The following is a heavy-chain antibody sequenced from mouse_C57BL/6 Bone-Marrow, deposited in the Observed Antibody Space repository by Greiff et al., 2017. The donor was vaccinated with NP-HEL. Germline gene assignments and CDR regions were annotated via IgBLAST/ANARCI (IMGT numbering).Heavy chain of an antibody. D-gene: IGHD2-4*01. CDR2: ISSGSSTI. CDR3: AAYDYDVGGFAY. J-gene: IGHJ3*01. Sequence: EVQRVESGGGLVKPGGSLKLSCAASGFTFSDYGMHWVRQAPEKGLEWVAYISSGSSTIYYADTVKGRFTISRDNAKNTLFLQMTSLRSEDTAMYYCAAYDYDVGGFAYWGQGTLVTVSA. V-gene: IGHV5-17*01. CDR1: GFTFSDYG.